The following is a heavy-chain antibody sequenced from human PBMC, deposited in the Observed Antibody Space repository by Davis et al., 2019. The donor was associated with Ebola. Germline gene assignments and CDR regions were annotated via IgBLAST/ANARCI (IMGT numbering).Heavy chain of an antibody. D-gene: IGHD3-3*01. V-gene: IGHV3-23*01. CDR2: ISGSGGST. CDR1: GFTFSSYA. J-gene: IGHJ6*04. Sequence: GESLKISCAASGFTFSSYAMTWVRQAPGKGLEWVSAISGSGGSTYYADSVKGRFTISRDNSKNRLYLQMNSLRAEDTAVYYCAKSGLSFGVVKYHYGMDVWGKGTTVTVSS. CDR3: AKSGLSFGVVKYHYGMDV.